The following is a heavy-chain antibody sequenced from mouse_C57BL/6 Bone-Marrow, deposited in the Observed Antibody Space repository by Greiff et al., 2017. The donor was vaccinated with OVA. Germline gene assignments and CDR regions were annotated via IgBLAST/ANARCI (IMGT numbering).Heavy chain of an antibody. CDR1: GFTFSDYG. J-gene: IGHJ1*03. CDR3: ARNYWYFDV. V-gene: IGHV5-17*01. Sequence: EVMLVESGGGLVKPGGSLKLSCAASGFTFSDYGMHWVRQAQATGLEWVAYISSGSRTIYYADTVKGRFTISRDNAKNTLFLQMTSLRSEDTAMYYCARNYWYFDVWGTGTTVTVSS. CDR2: ISSGSRTI.